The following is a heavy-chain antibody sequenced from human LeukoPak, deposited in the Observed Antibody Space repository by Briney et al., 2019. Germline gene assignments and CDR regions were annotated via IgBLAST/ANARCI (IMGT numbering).Heavy chain of an antibody. V-gene: IGHV3-21*01. J-gene: IGHJ4*02. CDR2: ISSSSSYI. D-gene: IGHD6-19*01. Sequence: PGGSLRLSCAASGFTFSSYSMNWVRQAPGKGLEWVSSISSSSSYIYYADSVKGRFTISGDNAKNSLYLQMNSLRAEDTAVYYCARDGGVGRIAVAGTFDYWGQGTLVTVSS. CDR1: GFTFSSYS. CDR3: ARDGGVGRIAVAGTFDY.